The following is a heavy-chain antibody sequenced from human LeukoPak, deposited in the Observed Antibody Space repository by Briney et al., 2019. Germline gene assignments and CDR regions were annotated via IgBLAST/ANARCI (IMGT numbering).Heavy chain of an antibody. CDR2: IYSGGST. J-gene: IGHJ4*02. Sequence: GGSLRLSCAASGFTFSSYWMHWVRQAPGKGLEWVSVIYSGGSTYYADSVKGRFTISRDNSKNTLYLQMNSLRAEDTAVYYCARERRLLWFGETGGYFDYWGQGTLVTVSS. CDR1: GFTFSSYW. CDR3: ARERRLLWFGETGGYFDY. V-gene: IGHV3-53*01. D-gene: IGHD3-10*01.